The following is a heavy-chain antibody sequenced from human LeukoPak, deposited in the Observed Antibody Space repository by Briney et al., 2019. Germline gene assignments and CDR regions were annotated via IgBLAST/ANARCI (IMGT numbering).Heavy chain of an antibody. V-gene: IGHV3-7*01. CDR2: IKEDGNRI. CDR3: ARDPGDVAAAHDAFDI. D-gene: IGHD2-15*01. CDR1: GFTFSTYW. J-gene: IGHJ3*02. Sequence: GGSLRLSCAASGFTFSTYWMSWVRQAPGKGLEWVANIKEDGNRIYYVDSVKGRFTISRENAKNSLYLQMSSLRAEDTAVYYCARDPGDVAAAHDAFDIWGQGTMVTVSS.